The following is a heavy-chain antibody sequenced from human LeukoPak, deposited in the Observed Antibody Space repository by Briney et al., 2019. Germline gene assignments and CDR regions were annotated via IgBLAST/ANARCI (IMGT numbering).Heavy chain of an antibody. Sequence: SETLSLTCTVSGGSISSYYWSWIRQPPGKGLEWIGYIYYSGSTNYNPSLKSRVTISVDTSQNQFSLKLSSVTAADTAVYYCARGYQRDYWADYWGQGTLVTVSS. D-gene: IGHD2-8*02. CDR2: IYYSGST. V-gene: IGHV4-59*01. CDR1: GGSISSYY. J-gene: IGHJ4*02. CDR3: ARGYQRDYWADY.